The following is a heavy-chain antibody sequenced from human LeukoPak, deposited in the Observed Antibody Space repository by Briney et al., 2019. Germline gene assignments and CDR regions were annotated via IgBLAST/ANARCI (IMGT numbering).Heavy chain of an antibody. J-gene: IGHJ4*02. CDR2: IYSGGST. CDR1: GFTVSSSY. V-gene: IGHV3-66*01. D-gene: IGHD6-13*01. Sequence: PGGSLRLSCAASGFTVSSSYMTWVRQASGKGLEWVSVIYSGGSTHYAGSVKGRFTISRDNSKNTVYLQMNSLRAEDTAVYHCARAPYSSSWYFDYWGQGTLVTVSS. CDR3: ARAPYSSSWYFDY.